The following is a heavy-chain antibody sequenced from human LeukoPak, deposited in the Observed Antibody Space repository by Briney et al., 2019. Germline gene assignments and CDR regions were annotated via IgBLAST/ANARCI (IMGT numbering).Heavy chain of an antibody. Sequence: SETLSLTCTVSGGSISGYYWSWIRQPPGKGLEWIGYVYYSGNTNYNPSLKSRVTISVDTSKNQFSLKLSSVTAADTAVYYCARQVRQKVRRSAYYYYGMGVWAKGPRSPSP. V-gene: IGHV4-59*08. CDR2: VYYSGNT. D-gene: IGHD3-10*01. CDR3: ARQVRQKVRRSAYYYYGMGV. CDR1: GGSISGYY. J-gene: IGHJ6*02.